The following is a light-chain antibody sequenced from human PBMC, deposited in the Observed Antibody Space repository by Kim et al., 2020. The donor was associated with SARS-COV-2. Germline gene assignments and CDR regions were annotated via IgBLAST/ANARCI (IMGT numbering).Light chain of an antibody. V-gene: IGKV3-20*01. CDR1: QIVSRY. CDR2: SIS. Sequence: SPGERAAPSCRPSQIVSRYLSWYQQRPGQAPRPLIYSISQRAGRIPDRFAGLGFGTDFTLTIRRLERDEFVMYFFQQYGLSPLAFGGGTKVDSK. CDR3: QQYGLSPLA. J-gene: IGKJ4*01.